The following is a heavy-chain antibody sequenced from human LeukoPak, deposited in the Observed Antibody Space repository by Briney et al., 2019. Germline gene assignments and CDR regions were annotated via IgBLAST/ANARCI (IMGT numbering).Heavy chain of an antibody. J-gene: IGHJ4*02. CDR3: AKASGSPYCFDY. CDR2: ISTNGGAT. V-gene: IGHV3-23*01. D-gene: IGHD3-10*01. Sequence: GASLRLSCAASGFTFSNFAMSWVRQAPGKGLECVSLISTNGGATYYADSVKGRFTISRDNSKSTLYLQMNSLRADDTAVYYCAKASGSPYCFDYWGQGTLVTVSS. CDR1: GFTFSNFA.